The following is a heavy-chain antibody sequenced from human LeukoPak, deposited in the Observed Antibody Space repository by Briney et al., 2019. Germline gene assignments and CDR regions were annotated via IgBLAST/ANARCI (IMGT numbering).Heavy chain of an antibody. CDR2: IYSGGST. D-gene: IGHD6-13*01. CDR3: AREFYGIAAAGSLNYYYMDV. V-gene: IGHV3-66*01. CDR1: GFTVSSNY. Sequence: GGSLRLSCAASGFTVSSNYMSWVRQAPGKGLEWVSVIYSGGSTYYADSVKGRFTISRDNSKNTLYLQMNSLRAENTAVYYCAREFYGIAAAGSLNYYYMDVWGKGTTVTISS. J-gene: IGHJ6*03.